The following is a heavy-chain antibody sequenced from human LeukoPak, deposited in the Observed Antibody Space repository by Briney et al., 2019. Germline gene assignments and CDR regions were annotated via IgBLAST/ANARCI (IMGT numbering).Heavy chain of an antibody. CDR1: GGSFSTYY. J-gene: IGHJ4*02. CDR2: TYYSGSA. Sequence: NPSETLSLTCTVSGGSFSTYYWSWIRQPPGKGLELIGYTYYSGSANYNPSLKSRATISVDMSKNLFSLKLSSVTAADTAVYFCARHGSSWTFDYWGQGTLVTVSP. CDR3: ARHGSSWTFDY. D-gene: IGHD6-13*01. V-gene: IGHV4-59*08.